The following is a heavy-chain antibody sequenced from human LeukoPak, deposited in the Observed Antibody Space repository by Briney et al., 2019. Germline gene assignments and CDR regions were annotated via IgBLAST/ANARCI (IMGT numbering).Heavy chain of an antibody. V-gene: IGHV1-46*01. CDR3: ARGGGGYDHYYGMDV. Sequence: ASVKVSCKASGYTFTSYYMHWVRQAPGQGLEWMGIINPSGGSTSYAQKFQGRDTMTRDTSTSTVYMELSSLRSEDTAVYYCARGGGGYDHYYGMDVWGKGTTVTVSS. J-gene: IGHJ6*04. CDR1: GYTFTSYY. D-gene: IGHD5-12*01. CDR2: INPSGGST.